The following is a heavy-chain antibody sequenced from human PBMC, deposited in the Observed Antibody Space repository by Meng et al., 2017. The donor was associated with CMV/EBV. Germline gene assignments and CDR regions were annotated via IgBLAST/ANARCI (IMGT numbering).Heavy chain of an antibody. V-gene: IGHV4-30-4*08. CDR2: IYYSGST. CDR1: GGSISSGDYY. Sequence: QLEAPDTGHGMVKPSQPPSFPCTFSGGSISSGDYYWSWIRQRPGEGLEWIGYIYYSGSTYSNPSLKSRVTISVDTSKNQFSLKLSSVNAAETAVYYCARVMGPNRTPYYFDYWGQGTLVTVSS. CDR3: ARVMGPNRTPYYFDY. J-gene: IGHJ4*02. D-gene: IGHD1-14*01.